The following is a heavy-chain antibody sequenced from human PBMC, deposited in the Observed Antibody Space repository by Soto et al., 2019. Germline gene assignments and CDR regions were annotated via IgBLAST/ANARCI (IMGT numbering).Heavy chain of an antibody. CDR1: GYTFTSYY. CDR2: INPSGGST. J-gene: IGHJ6*02. Sequence: ASVKVSCKASGYTFTSYYMHWVRQAPGQGLEWMGIINPSGGSTSYAQKFQGRVTMTRDTSKNTLYLQMNSLRAEDTAVYYCAREGPYYYYYYGMDVWGQGTTVTVSS. V-gene: IGHV1-46*01. CDR3: AREGPYYYYYYGMDV.